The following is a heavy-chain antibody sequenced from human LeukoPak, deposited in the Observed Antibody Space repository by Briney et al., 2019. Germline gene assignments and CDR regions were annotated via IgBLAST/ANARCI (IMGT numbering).Heavy chain of an antibody. D-gene: IGHD6-13*01. J-gene: IGHJ4*02. CDR2: ISVSGRNT. V-gene: IGHV3-23*01. CDR3: ANDGGYSSSWYGGYYFDY. CDR1: GFTFSSYA. Sequence: PGGSLRLSCAASGFTFSSYAMSWVRQAPGKGLEWVSSISVSGRNTYYADSVKGRFTISRDNSKNTLYLQTNSLRAEDTAVYYCANDGGYSSSWYGGYYFDYWGQGTLVTVSS.